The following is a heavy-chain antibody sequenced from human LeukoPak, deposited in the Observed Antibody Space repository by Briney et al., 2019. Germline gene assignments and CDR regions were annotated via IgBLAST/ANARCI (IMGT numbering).Heavy chain of an antibody. Sequence: GRSLRLSCSGSGFRFGDYAINWFRQAPGKGLEFVGFIRSKAYGETPEYAASVRGRFTISRDDSKSIAFLQMNSLKAEDTAVYYCTKFGAYYFDNSASESFDYWGQGTLVTVSS. J-gene: IGHJ4*02. D-gene: IGHD3-22*01. CDR1: GFRFGDYA. CDR3: TKFGAYYFDNSASESFDY. CDR2: IRSKAYGETP. V-gene: IGHV3-49*03.